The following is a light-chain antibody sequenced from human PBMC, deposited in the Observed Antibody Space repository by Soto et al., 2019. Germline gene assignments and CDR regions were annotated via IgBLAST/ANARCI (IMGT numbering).Light chain of an antibody. CDR1: SSDVGSYNL. J-gene: IGLJ2*01. CDR3: CSYAGSSTL. V-gene: IGLV2-23*01. Sequence: QSSLTQPASVSGSPGQSITISCTGTSSDVGSYNLVSWYQQYPGKAPKLMIYEGSKRPSGISNRFSGSKSGNTASLTISGLQAEDEADYYCCSYAGSSTLFGGGTKVTVL. CDR2: EGS.